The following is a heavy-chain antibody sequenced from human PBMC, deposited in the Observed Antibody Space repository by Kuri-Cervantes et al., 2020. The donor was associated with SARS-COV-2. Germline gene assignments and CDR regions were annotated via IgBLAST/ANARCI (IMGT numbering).Heavy chain of an antibody. CDR2: ISYDGSNK. D-gene: IGHD5-12*01. CDR3: AKSGYLRYYYYGMDV. J-gene: IGHJ6*02. V-gene: IGHV3-30*18. Sequence: GESLKISCAASGFTFSSHGMHWVHQAPGKGLEWVAVISYDGSNKYYADSVKGRFTISRDNAKNSLYLRMNSLRAEDTALYYCAKSGYLRYYYYGMDVWGQGTTVTVSS. CDR1: GFTFSSHG.